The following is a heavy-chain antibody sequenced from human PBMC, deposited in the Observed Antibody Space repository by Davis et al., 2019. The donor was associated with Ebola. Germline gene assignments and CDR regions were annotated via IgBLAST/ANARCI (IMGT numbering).Heavy chain of an antibody. Sequence: GESLTISCAASGFTFSSYSMNWVRQAPGKGLEWVSSISSSSSYIYYADSVKGRFTISRDNAKNSLYLQMNSLRAEDTAVCYCAREAAVALFDYWGQGTLVTVSS. J-gene: IGHJ4*02. CDR3: AREAAVALFDY. CDR1: GFTFSSYS. V-gene: IGHV3-21*01. D-gene: IGHD6-19*01. CDR2: ISSSSSYI.